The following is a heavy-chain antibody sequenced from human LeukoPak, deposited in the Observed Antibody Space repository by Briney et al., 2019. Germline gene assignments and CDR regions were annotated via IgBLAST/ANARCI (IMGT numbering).Heavy chain of an antibody. D-gene: IGHD2-15*01. Sequence: GGSLRLSCAASGFTFSSYGMHWVRQAPGKGLEWVAVISYDGSTQYYADSVKGRFTISRDSPKTTGYLQMNSLRAEDTAVYYCAKDDGGSTLDYWGPGTLVTVSS. CDR3: AKDDGGSTLDY. CDR1: GFTFSSYG. CDR2: ISYDGSTQ. V-gene: IGHV3-30*18. J-gene: IGHJ4*02.